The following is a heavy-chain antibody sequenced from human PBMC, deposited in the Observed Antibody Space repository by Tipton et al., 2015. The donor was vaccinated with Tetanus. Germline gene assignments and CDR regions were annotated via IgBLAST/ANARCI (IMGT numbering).Heavy chain of an antibody. CDR3: AREADCSGGSCFSGDCDS. CDR2: SWYDGTDK. J-gene: IGHJ4*02. CDR1: GFIFSSYG. Sequence: SLRLSCAASGFIFSSYGIHWVRQAPGKGLEWVAVSWYDGTDKYYADSVKGRFTISRDNSKNTLYLQMNSLRAEDTAVYYCAREADCSGGSCFSGDCDSWGQGAQVTVSS. D-gene: IGHD2-15*01. V-gene: IGHV3-33*01.